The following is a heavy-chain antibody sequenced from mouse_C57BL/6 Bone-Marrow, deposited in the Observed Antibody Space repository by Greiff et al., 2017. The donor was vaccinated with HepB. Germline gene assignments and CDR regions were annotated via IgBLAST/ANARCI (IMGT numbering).Heavy chain of an antibody. J-gene: IGHJ3*01. Sequence: EVHLVESGGGLVQPKGSLKLSCAASGFSFNTYAMNWVRQAPGKGLEWVARIRSKSNNYATYYADSVKDRFTISRDDSESMLYLQMNNLKTEDTAMYYCVRGDPAWFAYWGQGTLVTVSA. CDR3: VRGDPAWFAY. D-gene: IGHD3-3*01. CDR2: IRSKSNNYAT. V-gene: IGHV10-1*01. CDR1: GFSFNTYA.